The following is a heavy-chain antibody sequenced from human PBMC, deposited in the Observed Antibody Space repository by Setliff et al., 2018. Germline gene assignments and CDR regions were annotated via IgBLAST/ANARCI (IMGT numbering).Heavy chain of an antibody. V-gene: IGHV3-30*02. D-gene: IGHD2-21*01. CDR3: AKDRLFPRY. Sequence: GGSLRLSCAASGFTFSTYRMHWVRQAPGKGLEWVAVIWDDGGNKYHADSVKGRFTISRDNSKNTLYLQMNSLRPEDTAVYYCAKDRLFPRYWGLGTLVTVS. J-gene: IGHJ4*02. CDR1: GFTFSTYR. CDR2: IWDDGGNK.